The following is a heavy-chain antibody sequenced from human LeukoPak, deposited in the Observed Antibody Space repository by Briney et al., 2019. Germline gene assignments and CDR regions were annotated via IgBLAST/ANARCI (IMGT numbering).Heavy chain of an antibody. D-gene: IGHD6-13*01. J-gene: IGHJ5*01. CDR2: ISYSGTT. CDR1: GDSITNYY. Sequence: SETVSLTCTVSGDSITNYYWSWIRQPPGKGLEWIGYISYSGTTNYNPSLKGRVTMSVDTSKNQFSLKVSSVTAADTAVYYCARGSSSWPARFDCWGQGTLVTVSS. V-gene: IGHV4-59*01. CDR3: ARGSSSWPARFDC.